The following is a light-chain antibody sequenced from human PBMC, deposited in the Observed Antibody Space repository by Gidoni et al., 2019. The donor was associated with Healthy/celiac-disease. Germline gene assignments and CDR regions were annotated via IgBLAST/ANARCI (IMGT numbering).Light chain of an antibody. CDR2: WAS. CDR1: QSVLYSSNNKDY. CDR3: QQYYSTPPT. Sequence: DIVMTQSPDSLAGSLGERATINCKSNQSVLYSSNNKDYLAWYQQTPGQPPQLLISWASTRESVVPDRLSGSGSATDSTLTISRLPAEDVAVYYCQQYYSTPPTFGGGTKVEIK. V-gene: IGKV4-1*01. J-gene: IGKJ4*01.